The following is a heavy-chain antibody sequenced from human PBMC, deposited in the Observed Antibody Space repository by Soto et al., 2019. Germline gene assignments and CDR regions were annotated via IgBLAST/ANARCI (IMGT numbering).Heavy chain of an antibody. D-gene: IGHD3-22*01. CDR3: ARSTYYYHSSGYYERPWGAYDI. Sequence: SVKVSCKASGGTFSSFAISWVRQAPGQGLEWMGGSIPMFGTANYAQKFQGRVTISADESTSTAYMELSSLRSEDTAVYFCARSTYYYHSSGYYERPWGAYDIWGQGTVVTVSS. CDR2: SIPMFGTA. CDR1: GGTFSSFA. J-gene: IGHJ3*02. V-gene: IGHV1-69*13.